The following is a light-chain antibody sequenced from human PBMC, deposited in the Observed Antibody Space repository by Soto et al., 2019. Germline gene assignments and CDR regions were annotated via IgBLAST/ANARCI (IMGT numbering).Light chain of an antibody. Sequence: QSALTQPASVSGSPGQSITISCTGTSSDVGGYNYVSWYQQYPGKAPKLMIYDVSNRPSGVSNRFSGSKSGNTASLTISGLQADDDADYYCSSYTISNTLVFGSGTKVTVL. J-gene: IGLJ1*01. CDR1: SSDVGGYNY. CDR3: SSYTISNTLV. V-gene: IGLV2-14*01. CDR2: DVS.